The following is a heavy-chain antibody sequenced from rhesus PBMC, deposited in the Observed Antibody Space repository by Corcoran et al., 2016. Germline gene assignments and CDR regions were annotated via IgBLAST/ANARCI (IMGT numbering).Heavy chain of an antibody. CDR1: GDSISSSNW. CDR3: ARHLNTVIYFDY. CDR2: IYGSVGST. J-gene: IGHJ4*01. D-gene: IGHD4-23*01. Sequence: QVQLQESGPAVVKPSETLSLSCAVSGDSISSSNWWSWIRQDPGKGLAWIGGIYGSVGSTEYNPSLKSRVTISIDTSKNQFSLKLSSVTAADTAVYYCARHLNTVIYFDYWGQGVLVTVSS. V-gene: IGHV4-93*02.